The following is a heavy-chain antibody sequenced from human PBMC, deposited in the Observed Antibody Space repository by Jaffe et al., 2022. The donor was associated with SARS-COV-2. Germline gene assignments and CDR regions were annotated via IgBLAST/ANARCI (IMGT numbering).Heavy chain of an antibody. CDR2: IDYSGGT. J-gene: IGHJ4*02. CDR1: GGSITSRSYF. CDR3: ARLGIGYYRPFDY. Sequence: QLLVQDSGPGLVKPSEALSLTCTVSGGSITSRSYFWGWIRLPPGKGLEWIGSIDYSGGTYYNPSLKSRVTISADTSKNQFSLELTSVTAADTAVYYCARLGIGYYRPFDYWGQGILVTVSS. V-gene: IGHV4-39*01. D-gene: IGHD3-22*01.